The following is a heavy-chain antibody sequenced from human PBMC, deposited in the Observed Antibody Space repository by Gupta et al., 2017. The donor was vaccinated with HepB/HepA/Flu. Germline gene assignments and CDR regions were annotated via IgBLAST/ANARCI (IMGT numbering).Heavy chain of an antibody. CDR1: GYSFTSYW. J-gene: IGHJ6*02. CDR3: ARRGRRRFYYYYGMDV. Sequence: EVQLVQSGAEVNKPGESRKISCKGSGYSFTSYWIGWVRQMPGKGLGWMGIIYPGDSDTRYSPSFQGQVTISADKSISTAYLQWSSLKASDTAMYYCARRGRRRFYYYYGMDVWGQGTTVTVSS. CDR2: IYPGDSDT. V-gene: IGHV5-51*01. D-gene: IGHD3-16*01.